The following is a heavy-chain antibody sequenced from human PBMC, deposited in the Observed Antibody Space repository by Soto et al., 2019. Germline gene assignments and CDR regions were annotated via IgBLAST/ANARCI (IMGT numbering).Heavy chain of an antibody. D-gene: IGHD3-16*01. J-gene: IGHJ6*02. V-gene: IGHV1-69*12. Sequence: QVQLVQSGAEVKKPGSSVKVSCKASGGTFSSYAISWVRQAPGQGLEWMGGIIPIFGTANYAQKFQGRVTITADESTSTAYIDMSSLRSEDTAVYYCARNGGPLGSYYYGMDVWGQGTTVTVAS. CDR1: GGTFSSYA. CDR2: IIPIFGTA. CDR3: ARNGGPLGSYYYGMDV.